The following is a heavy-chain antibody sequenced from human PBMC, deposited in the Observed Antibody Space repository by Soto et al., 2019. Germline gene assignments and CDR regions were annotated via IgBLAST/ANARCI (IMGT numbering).Heavy chain of an antibody. D-gene: IGHD3-22*01. CDR2: ISYDGSNK. CDR3: ANEKTYYYDSSGYPDAFDI. J-gene: IGHJ3*02. V-gene: IGHV3-30*18. Sequence: QVQLVESGGGVVQPGRSLRLSCAASGFTFSSYGMHWVRQAPGKGLEWVAVISYDGSNKYYADSLKGRFTISRDNSKNTLYLQMNSLRAEDTAVYYCANEKTYYYDSSGYPDAFDIWGQGTMVTVSS. CDR1: GFTFSSYG.